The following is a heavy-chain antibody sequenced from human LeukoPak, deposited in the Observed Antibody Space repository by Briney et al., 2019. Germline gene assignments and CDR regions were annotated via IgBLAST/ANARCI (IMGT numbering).Heavy chain of an antibody. CDR1: GGSISSYY. V-gene: IGHV4-4*07. D-gene: IGHD7-27*01. CDR2: IYFTGST. CDR3: ASGDPHYYYGMDV. Sequence: SETLSLTCTVSGGSISSYYWSWIRQPAGKGLEWIGRIYFTGSTNYNPSVKSRVTMSNDTSKNQFSLKLSSVTAADTAVYYCASGDPHYYYGMDVWGQGTTVTVSS. J-gene: IGHJ6*02.